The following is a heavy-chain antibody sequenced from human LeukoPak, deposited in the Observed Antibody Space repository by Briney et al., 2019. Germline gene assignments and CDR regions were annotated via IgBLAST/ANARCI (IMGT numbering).Heavy chain of an antibody. D-gene: IGHD6-25*01. Sequence: GASVKVSCKASGGTFSSYAISWVRQAPGQGLEWMGRIIPILGIANYAQKFQGRVTITADKSTNTAYMELSSLRSEDTAVYYCAREAATNFDYWGQGTLVTVSS. V-gene: IGHV1-69*04. CDR3: AREAATNFDY. J-gene: IGHJ4*02. CDR2: IIPILGIA. CDR1: GGTFSSYA.